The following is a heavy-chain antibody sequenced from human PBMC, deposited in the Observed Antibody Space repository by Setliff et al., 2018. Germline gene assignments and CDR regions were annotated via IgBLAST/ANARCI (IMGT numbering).Heavy chain of an antibody. V-gene: IGHV4-61*02. Sequence: NPSETLSLTCTVSGGSISSGSYYWSWIRQPAGKGLEWIGRTYTSGSTNYKPSLKSRVTISVDTSKNQFSLKLSSVTAADTAVYYCAREGYSSLIGWFDPWGQGTLVTVSS. J-gene: IGHJ5*02. CDR3: AREGYSSLIGWFDP. CDR1: GGSISSGSYY. CDR2: TYTSGST. D-gene: IGHD6-13*01.